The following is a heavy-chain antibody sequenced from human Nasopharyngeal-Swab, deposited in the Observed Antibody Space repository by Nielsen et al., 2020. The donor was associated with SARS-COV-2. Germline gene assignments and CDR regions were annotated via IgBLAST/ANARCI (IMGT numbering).Heavy chain of an antibody. J-gene: IGHJ4*02. V-gene: IGHV3-21*01. CDR1: GFTFSSYS. D-gene: IGHD6-13*01. Sequence: GESLKISCAASGFTFSSYSMNWVRQAPGKGLEWVSSISSTSGYIYYADSVKGRFTISRDNAKNSLYLQMNSLRAEDTAVYYCAKAHGNSWYSSLDYWGQGTLVTVSS. CDR2: ISSTSGYI. CDR3: AKAHGNSWYSSLDY.